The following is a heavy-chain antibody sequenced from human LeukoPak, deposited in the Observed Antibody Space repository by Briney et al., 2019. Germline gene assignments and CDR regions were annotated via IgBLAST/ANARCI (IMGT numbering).Heavy chain of an antibody. V-gene: IGHV4-4*07. Sequence: SETLSLTCTVSGGSISSYYWSWIRQPAGKGLEWIGRIYTSGSTNYNPSLKSRVTMSVDTSKNQFSLKLSSVTAADTAVYYCARDRRIVGATSAFDIWGQGTMVTVSS. J-gene: IGHJ3*02. CDR3: ARDRRIVGATSAFDI. CDR2: IYTSGST. CDR1: GGSISSYY. D-gene: IGHD1-26*01.